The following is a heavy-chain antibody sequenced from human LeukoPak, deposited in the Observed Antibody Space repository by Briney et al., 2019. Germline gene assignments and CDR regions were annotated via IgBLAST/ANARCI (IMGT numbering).Heavy chain of an antibody. D-gene: IGHD2-8*01. V-gene: IGHV4-31*03. J-gene: IGHJ4*02. CDR2: IYYSGST. CDR3: ARGMQRFFDY. CDR1: GGSISSSSYY. Sequence: SETLSLTCTVSGGSISSSSYYWAWIRQPPGKGLEWFGYIYYSGSTYYNPSLKSRVTISVDTSKNQFSLKLSSVTAADTAVYYCARGMQRFFDYWGQGTLVTVSS.